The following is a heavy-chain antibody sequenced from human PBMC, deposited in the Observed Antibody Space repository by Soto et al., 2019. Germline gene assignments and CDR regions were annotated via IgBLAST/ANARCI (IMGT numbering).Heavy chain of an antibody. CDR1: GFTFSSYA. CDR2: ISGSGGST. Sequence: GGSLRLSCAASGFTFSSYAMSWVRQAPGKGLEWVSAISGSGGSTYYADTVKGRFTISRDNSKNTLYLQMNSLRAEDTAVYYCAKVSPVAYYDSSGYFDYWGQGTLVTVSS. J-gene: IGHJ4*02. CDR3: AKVSPVAYYDSSGYFDY. V-gene: IGHV3-23*01. D-gene: IGHD3-22*01.